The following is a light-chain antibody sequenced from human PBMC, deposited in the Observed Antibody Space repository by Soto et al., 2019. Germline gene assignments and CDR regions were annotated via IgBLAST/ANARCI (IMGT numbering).Light chain of an antibody. CDR2: GAS. Sequence: MQMTEALSSLPASMGNRVTITFRASQDISDDVGWYQQTPGKAPKLLISGASRLQSGVPSRFSGSGSGAAFTLTISRLEPEDFAVYYCQQYGISGTFGQGTKVDIK. J-gene: IGKJ1*01. CDR3: QQYGISGT. CDR1: QDISDD. V-gene: IGKV1-17*01.